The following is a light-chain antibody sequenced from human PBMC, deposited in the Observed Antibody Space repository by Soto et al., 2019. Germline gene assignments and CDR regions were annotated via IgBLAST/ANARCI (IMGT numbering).Light chain of an antibody. Sequence: QPVLTQPPSASGTPGQRVTISCSGSRSNIGSNTVNWYQQLPGTAPKFLIYSNNQRPSGVPNRFSGSKSGTSASLAISGLQAEDEADYYCATWDDSLNGQVVFGGGTKVTVL. V-gene: IGLV1-44*01. CDR3: ATWDDSLNGQVV. CDR1: RSNIGSNT. J-gene: IGLJ2*01. CDR2: SNN.